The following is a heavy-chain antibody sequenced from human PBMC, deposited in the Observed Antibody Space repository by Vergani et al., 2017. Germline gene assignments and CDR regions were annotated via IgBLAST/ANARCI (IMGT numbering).Heavy chain of an antibody. V-gene: IGHV3-23*04. D-gene: IGHD5-12*01. J-gene: IGHJ6*02. CDR3: AKANPRNSGYDYLYYYHAMDV. Sequence: VQLVESGGGVVQRGGSLRLSCATSGFTFNHYAMNWVRQAPGKGLEWVSGISGSGGSTYYAGSVKGRFTISRDSSKNTLYLQMNSLSAGDTAVYYCAKANPRNSGYDYLYYYHAMDVWGQ. CDR1: GFTFNHYA. CDR2: ISGSGGST.